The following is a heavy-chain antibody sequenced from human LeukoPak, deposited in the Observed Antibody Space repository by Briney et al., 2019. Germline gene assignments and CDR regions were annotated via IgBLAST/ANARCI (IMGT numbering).Heavy chain of an antibody. CDR1: GGSISSYY. Sequence: SETLSLTCTVSGGSISSYYWSWVRPPPGKGLEWIGCIYYTGSTNYNPSLKSRVTISVDTSKNQFSLKLSSVTAADTAVYYCARESSVGSFLATRPRGWFDPWGQGTLVTVSS. CDR3: ARESSVGSFLATRPRGWFDP. D-gene: IGHD5-12*01. V-gene: IGHV4-59*01. J-gene: IGHJ5*02. CDR2: IYYTGST.